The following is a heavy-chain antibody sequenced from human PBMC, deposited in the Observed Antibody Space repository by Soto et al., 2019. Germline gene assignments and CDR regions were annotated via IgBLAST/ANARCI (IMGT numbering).Heavy chain of an antibody. D-gene: IGHD4-4*01. CDR2: INPKSDDT. Sequence: GASVKVSCKASGYPFSDNQIHWLRRAPGQGLEWMGRINPKSDDTNYAQKFQGRVTMTRDTSIDTACLELTGLTSDDTATYYCARKHSLDYIRWGLDPWGPGTLVTLSS. J-gene: IGHJ5*02. CDR1: GYPFSDNQ. CDR3: ARKHSLDYIRWGLDP. V-gene: IGHV1-2*02.